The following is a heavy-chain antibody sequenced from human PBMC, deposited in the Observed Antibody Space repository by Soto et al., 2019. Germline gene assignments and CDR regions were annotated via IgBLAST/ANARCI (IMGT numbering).Heavy chain of an antibody. V-gene: IGHV1-8*01. J-gene: IGHJ4*02. CDR2: TNPNSGNT. Sequence: QVQLVQSGAEVKKPGASVKVSCKASGYTFTSYDINWVRQATGQGLEWMGWTNPNSGNTGYAQKFQGRVTMTRNTSMSTAYMELRSLRSEDTAVYYCARCHGAAAGTTDFDYWGQGTLVTVSS. CDR1: GYTFTSYD. CDR3: ARCHGAAAGTTDFDY. D-gene: IGHD6-13*01.